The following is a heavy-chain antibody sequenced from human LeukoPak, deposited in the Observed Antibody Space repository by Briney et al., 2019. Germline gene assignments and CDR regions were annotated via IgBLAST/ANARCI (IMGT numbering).Heavy chain of an antibody. CDR1: GFTLSDYY. V-gene: IGHV3-11*04. D-gene: IGHD3-10*01. J-gene: IGHJ4*02. CDR2: ISSSGSTI. Sequence: KPGGSLRLSCAASGFTLSDYYMSWIRQAPGKGLEWVSYISSSGSTIYYADSVKGRFTISRDNAKNSLYLQMNSLRAEDTAVYYCARGMAGGVTTLLWFGELLYDFDYWGQGTLVTVSS. CDR3: ARGMAGGVTTLLWFGELLYDFDY.